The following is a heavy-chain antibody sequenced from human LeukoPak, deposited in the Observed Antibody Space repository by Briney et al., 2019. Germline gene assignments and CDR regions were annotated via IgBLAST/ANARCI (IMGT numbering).Heavy chain of an antibody. CDR1: GYTFTSYG. V-gene: IGHV1-8*01. J-gene: IGHJ4*02. D-gene: IGHD5-18*01. CDR3: ARGRTPPELWLLEREVAEVAVRYYFDY. CDR2: MNPSSGNT. Sequence: ASVKVSCKASGYTFTSYGINWVRQATGQGLEWMGWMNPSSGNTGYAQKFQGRVTMTRNTSISTAYMELSSLRSEDTAVYYCARGRTPPELWLLEREVAEVAVRYYFDYWGQGTLVTVSS.